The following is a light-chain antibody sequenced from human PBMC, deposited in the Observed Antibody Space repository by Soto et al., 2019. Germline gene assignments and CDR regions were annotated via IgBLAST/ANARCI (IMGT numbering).Light chain of an antibody. V-gene: IGKV1-5*03. CDR3: QQHNSYSLT. Sequence: DIQMTQSPSTLSASVGDRVTITCRASQSISSWLDWYQQKPGKAPKLLIYKASSLESGVPSRFSCSGSGTEFTLTIRSLQPDDFATYYCQQHNSYSLTFGQGTKVEIK. CDR2: KAS. J-gene: IGKJ1*01. CDR1: QSISSW.